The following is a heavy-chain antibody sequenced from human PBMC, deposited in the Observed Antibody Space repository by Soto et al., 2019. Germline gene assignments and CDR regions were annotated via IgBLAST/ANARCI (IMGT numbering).Heavy chain of an antibody. CDR3: ARDLAEVIVVVPAASDY. CDR1: GCTFTGYY. D-gene: IGHD2-2*01. Sequence: GASVKVSCKASGCTFTGYYMHWVRQAPGQGLEWMGWINPNSGGTNYAQKFQGRVTMTRDTSISTAYMELSRLRSDDTAVYYCARDLAEVIVVVPAASDYWGQGTLVTVSS. J-gene: IGHJ4*02. V-gene: IGHV1-2*02. CDR2: INPNSGGT.